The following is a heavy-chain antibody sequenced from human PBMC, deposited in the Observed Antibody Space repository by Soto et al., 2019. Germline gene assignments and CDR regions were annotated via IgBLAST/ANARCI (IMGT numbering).Heavy chain of an antibody. V-gene: IGHV3-23*01. CDR2: ISGSGGST. J-gene: IGHJ3*02. CDR1: GFTFSSYA. CDR3: AKAAHYDILTVHDAFDI. Sequence: EVQLLESGGILVHPGGSLRLSCAASGFTFSSYAMSWVRQAPGKGLEWVSAISGSGGSTYYADSVKGRFTISRGNSKNTLYLQMNSLRAEDTAVYYCAKAAHYDILTVHDAFDIWGQGTMVTVSS. D-gene: IGHD3-9*01.